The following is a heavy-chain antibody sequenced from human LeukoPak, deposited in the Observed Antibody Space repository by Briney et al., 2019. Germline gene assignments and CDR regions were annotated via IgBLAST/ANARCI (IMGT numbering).Heavy chain of an antibody. CDR3: ARGGRAWELLEIDY. V-gene: IGHV3-11*01. CDR2: ISSSGSTI. D-gene: IGHD1-26*01. Sequence: PGGSLRLSFAASGFTFSDYYMRWIRQAPGKGLEWVSYISSSGSTIYYADSVKGRFTISRDNAKNSLYLQMNSLRAEDTAVYYCARGGRAWELLEIDYWGQGTLVTVSS. J-gene: IGHJ4*02. CDR1: GFTFSDYY.